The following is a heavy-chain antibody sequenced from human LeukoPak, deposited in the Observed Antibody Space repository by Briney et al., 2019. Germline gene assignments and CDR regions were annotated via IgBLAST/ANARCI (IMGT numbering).Heavy chain of an antibody. Sequence: KPSETLSLTCTVSGSSISSYYWSWIRQPPGKGLEWIGYIYNSGTIKYNPSLKSRVTISVDTSKNQFSLKLSSVTAADTAVYYCARSDRDLWYFDLWGRGTLVTVSS. CDR3: ARSDRDLWYFDL. J-gene: IGHJ2*01. V-gene: IGHV4-59*01. CDR1: GSSISSYY. CDR2: IYNSGTI.